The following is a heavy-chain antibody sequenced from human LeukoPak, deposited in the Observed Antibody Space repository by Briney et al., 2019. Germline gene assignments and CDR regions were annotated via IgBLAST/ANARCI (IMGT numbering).Heavy chain of an antibody. J-gene: IGHJ4*02. CDR2: ISSSSSYI. CDR1: GFTFSSYS. V-gene: IGHV3-21*01. CDR3: ARLIRLHYYDSSGYYDY. Sequence: GGSLRLPCAASGFTFSSYSMNWVRQAPGKGLEWVSSISSSSSYIYYADSVKGRFTISRDNAKNSLYLQMNSLRAEDTAVYYCARLIRLHYYDSSGYYDYWGQGTLVTVSS. D-gene: IGHD3-22*01.